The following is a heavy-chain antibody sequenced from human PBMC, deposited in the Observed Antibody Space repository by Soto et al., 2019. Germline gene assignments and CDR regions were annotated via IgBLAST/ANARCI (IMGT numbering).Heavy chain of an antibody. CDR1: GFNFSTYG. D-gene: IGHD6-19*01. Sequence: EVQLLESGGGLVQPGGPLRLSCAAAGFNFSTYGMSWVRQAPGKGLECVSGITGSGDRTSYADSVKGRFTVSRDNSQNTVSLQMNSLRVEDSAIYYCAKGYSSGWHSSLSSSGQGTLVTVSS. CDR2: ITGSGDRT. J-gene: IGHJ5*02. CDR3: AKGYSSGWHSSLSS. V-gene: IGHV3-23*01.